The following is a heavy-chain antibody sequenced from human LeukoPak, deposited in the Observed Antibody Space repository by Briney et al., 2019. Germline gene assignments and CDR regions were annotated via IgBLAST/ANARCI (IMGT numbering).Heavy chain of an antibody. V-gene: IGHV3-74*01. J-gene: IGHJ5*02. CDR2: INSDGGGA. Sequence: GGSLRLSCAASGITFGNNWMHWVRQGPGKGLVWISRINSDGGGAIYADSVKGRFTVSRDNAKNTLYLQMSSLRAEDTAVYYCARDVPHNWFDTWGQGTLVAVSS. CDR3: ARDVPHNWFDT. CDR1: GITFGNNW.